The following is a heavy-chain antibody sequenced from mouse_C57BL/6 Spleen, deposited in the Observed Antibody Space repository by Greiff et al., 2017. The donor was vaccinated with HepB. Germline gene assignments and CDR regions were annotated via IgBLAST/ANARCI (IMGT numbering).Heavy chain of an antibody. V-gene: IGHV6-3*01. J-gene: IGHJ1*03. D-gene: IGHD2-4*01. CDR3: TVYYDYDGGHWYFDV. CDR1: GFTFSNYW. Sequence: EVQGVESGGGLVQPGGSMKLSCVASGFTFSNYWMNWVRQSPEKGLEWVAQIRLKSDNYATHYAESVKGRFTISRDDSKSSVYLQMNNLRAEDTGIYYCTVYYDYDGGHWYFDVWGTGTTVTVSS. CDR2: IRLKSDNYAT.